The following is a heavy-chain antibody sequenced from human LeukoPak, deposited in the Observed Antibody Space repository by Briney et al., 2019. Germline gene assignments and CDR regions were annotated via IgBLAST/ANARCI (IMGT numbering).Heavy chain of an antibody. D-gene: IGHD6-13*01. V-gene: IGHV4-39*07. CDR2: FYYSGST. CDR3: ARVGSYMQQLVDSFDY. J-gene: IGHJ4*02. CDR1: GGSISSSSYY. Sequence: SETLSLTCTVSGGSISSSSYYWGWTRQPPGKGLEWIGSFYYSGSTYYNPSLKSRVTISVDTSKNQFSLKLSSVTAADTAVYYCARVGSYMQQLVDSFDYWGQGTLVTVSS.